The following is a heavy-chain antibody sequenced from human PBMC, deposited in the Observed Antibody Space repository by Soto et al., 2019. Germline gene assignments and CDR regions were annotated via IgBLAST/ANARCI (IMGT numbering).Heavy chain of an antibody. D-gene: IGHD6-13*01. CDR2: IIPIFGTA. Sequence: SVQVSCKASGGTFSSYAISWVRQAPGQGLEWMGGIIPIFGTANYAQKFQGRVTITADESTSTAYMELSSLRSEDTAVYYCARGIAAAGTDDYYYYGMDVWGQGTTVTVSS. V-gene: IGHV1-69*13. J-gene: IGHJ6*02. CDR3: ARGIAAAGTDDYYYYGMDV. CDR1: GGTFSSYA.